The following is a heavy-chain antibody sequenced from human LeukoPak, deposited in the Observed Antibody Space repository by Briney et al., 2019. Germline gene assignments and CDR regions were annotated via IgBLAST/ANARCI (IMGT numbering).Heavy chain of an antibody. Sequence: PGGSLSLSCAASGFTFSSYSMNWVRQAPGKGLEWVSSISSSSSYIYYADSVKGRFTISRDNAKNSLYLQMNSLRAEDTAVYYYAGGRENYGSGSYSHWGQGTLVTVSS. CDR2: ISSSSSYI. J-gene: IGHJ4*02. CDR1: GFTFSSYS. D-gene: IGHD3-10*01. V-gene: IGHV3-21*01. CDR3: AGGRENYGSGSYSH.